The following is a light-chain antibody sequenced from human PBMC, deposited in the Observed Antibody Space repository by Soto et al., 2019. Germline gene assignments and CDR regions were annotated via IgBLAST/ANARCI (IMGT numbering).Light chain of an antibody. CDR3: KQYHMYSGT. Sequence: DIQMTQSPSTLSASVGDRVTITCRASQTIDSWLAWYQQRPGKPPNLLIYKASTLASAFPSRCSGSGSGTEFTLTINGLQPDDFATYYCKQYHMYSGTFGQGTKVDIK. J-gene: IGKJ1*01. CDR1: QTIDSW. CDR2: KAS. V-gene: IGKV1-5*03.